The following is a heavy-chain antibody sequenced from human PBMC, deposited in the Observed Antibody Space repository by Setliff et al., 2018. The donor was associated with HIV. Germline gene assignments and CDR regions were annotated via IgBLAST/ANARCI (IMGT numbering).Heavy chain of an antibody. V-gene: IGHV1-2*06. Sequence: ASVKVSCKASGYMFSGFHMHWVRQAAGQGLEWMGRINPNSGGTNYAQKFQGRVTMTRDTSISTAYMELSRLRSDDTAVYYCARDWAEDYYGSGSFQYWGQGTLVTISS. CDR1: GYMFSGFH. D-gene: IGHD3-10*01. CDR2: INPNSGGT. CDR3: ARDWAEDYYGSGSFQY. J-gene: IGHJ1*01.